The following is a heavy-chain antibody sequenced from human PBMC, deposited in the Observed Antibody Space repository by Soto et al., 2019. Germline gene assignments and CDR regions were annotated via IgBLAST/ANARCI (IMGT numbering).Heavy chain of an antibody. CDR1: GGSFSGYY. V-gene: IGHV4-34*01. CDR2: INHSGST. D-gene: IGHD1-26*01. CDR3: ARRWETIFDY. Sequence: QVQLQQWGAGLLKPSETLSLTCAVYGGSFSGYYWNWIRQPPGKGLEWIGEINHSGSTNYNPSLKSRVTISVDTSKNQFSLKLSSVTAADTAVYYCARRWETIFDYWGQGTLVTVSS. J-gene: IGHJ4*02.